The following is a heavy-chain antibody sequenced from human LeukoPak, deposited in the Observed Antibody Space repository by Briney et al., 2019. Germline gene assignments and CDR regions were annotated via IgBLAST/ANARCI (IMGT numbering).Heavy chain of an antibody. CDR2: IYYSGNT. CDR1: DGSISSGSYY. Sequence: NPSETLSLTCTVSDGSISSGSYYWHWIRQYPGKGLEWIGYIYYSGNTHYNPSLKSRLTISIDTSRNQFSLKLNFVTAADTALYYCARERRGSYYFYGLDVWGQGTTVTVSS. CDR3: ARERRGSYYFYGLDV. J-gene: IGHJ6*02. V-gene: IGHV4-31*03.